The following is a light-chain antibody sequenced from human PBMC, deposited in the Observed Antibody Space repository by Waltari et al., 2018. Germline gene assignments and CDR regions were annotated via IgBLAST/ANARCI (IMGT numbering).Light chain of an antibody. CDR1: RSNIGTNY. J-gene: IGLJ3*02. V-gene: IGLV1-47*01. Sequence: QSVLSQPPSASGTPGQRATISCSGSRSNIGTNYVYRYQQLPGTAPNPLIYSNNPRPSGVPDRFSGSKSGTSASLAINGLRSEDEADYYCATWDDSLRMVFGGGTELTVL. CDR3: ATWDDSLRMV. CDR2: SNN.